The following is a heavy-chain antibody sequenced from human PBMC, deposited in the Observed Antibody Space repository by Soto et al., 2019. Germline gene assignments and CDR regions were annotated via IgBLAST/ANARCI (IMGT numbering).Heavy chain of an antibody. CDR2: IYYSGST. J-gene: IGHJ6*02. CDR1: GGSISSGGYY. Sequence: QVQLQEPGPGLAKPSQTLSLTCTVSGGSISSGGYYWSWIRQHPGKGLEWIGYIYYSGSTYYNPSLXXXVXXSVDTSKNQFSLKLSSVTAADTAVYYCARVCGGDCHNGMDVWGQGTTVTVSS. CDR3: ARVCGGDCHNGMDV. V-gene: IGHV4-31*03. D-gene: IGHD2-21*02.